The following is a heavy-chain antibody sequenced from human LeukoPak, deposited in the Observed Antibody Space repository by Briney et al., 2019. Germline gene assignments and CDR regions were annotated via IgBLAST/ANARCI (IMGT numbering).Heavy chain of an antibody. CDR2: INESGTT. V-gene: IGHV4-34*01. CDR1: GGSFSGYY. CDR3: ARALMTLVRGVPRTTWFDP. J-gene: IGHJ5*02. D-gene: IGHD3-10*01. Sequence: SETLSLTCAVFGGSFSGYYWTWVRQAPGKGLEWIGEINESGTTNYNPSLDNRVTISVDRSKNQFSLKVTSLTAADTAVFYCARALMTLVRGVPRTTWFDPWGQGTLVTVSS.